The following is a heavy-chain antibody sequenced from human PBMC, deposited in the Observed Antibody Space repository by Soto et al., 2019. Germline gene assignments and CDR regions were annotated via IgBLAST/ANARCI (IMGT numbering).Heavy chain of an antibody. CDR1: GGSFSGYY. D-gene: IGHD4-17*01. V-gene: IGHV4-34*01. CDR2: INHSGST. Sequence: SGTLSLPCAVFGGSFSGYYWSWIRQPPGKGLEWIGEINHSGSTNYNPSLKSRVTISVDTSKNQFSLRLSSVTAADTAVYYCARGTVATNYYYYGMDVWGQGTTVTVSS. CDR3: ARGTVATNYYYYGMDV. J-gene: IGHJ6*02.